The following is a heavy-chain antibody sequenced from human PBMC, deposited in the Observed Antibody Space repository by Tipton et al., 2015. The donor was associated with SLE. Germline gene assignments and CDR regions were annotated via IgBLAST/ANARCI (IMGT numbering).Heavy chain of an antibody. J-gene: IGHJ4*02. CDR2: IYYSGSTH. V-gene: IGHV4-31*03. Sequence: TLSLTCTVSDDSFNSVGYYWSWIRQHPGKGLEWIGCIYYSGSTHYYNPSLESRVTISIDTSKNEFSLKLSSVTAADTAVYYCATRLTIFGGIDYWGQGTLVTVSS. CDR3: ATRLTIFGGIDY. CDR1: DDSFNSVGYY. D-gene: IGHD3-3*01.